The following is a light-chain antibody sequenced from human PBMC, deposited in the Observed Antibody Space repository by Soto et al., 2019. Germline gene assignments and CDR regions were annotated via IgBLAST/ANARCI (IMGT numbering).Light chain of an antibody. J-gene: IGKJ2*01. CDR1: QSVLYSSNNKNY. CDR2: WAS. CDR3: QEYESTPPT. V-gene: IGKV4-1*01. Sequence: DIVMTQSPDSLAVSLGERATINCKSSQSVLYSSNNKNYLAWYQQRTGKPPKLLIYWASTRESGVPDRFSGSGSGTDFTLTITSLQAEDVAVYYCQEYESTPPTFGQGTKLEI.